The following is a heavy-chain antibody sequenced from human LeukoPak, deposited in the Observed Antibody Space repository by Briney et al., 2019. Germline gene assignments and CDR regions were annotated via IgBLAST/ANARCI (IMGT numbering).Heavy chain of an antibody. CDR3: AGAESFDILTGYYIKY. CDR2: INHSGST. D-gene: IGHD3-9*01. CDR1: GGSFSGYY. Sequence: PSETLSLTCAVYGGSFSGYYWSWIRQPPGKGLEWIGEINHSGSTNYNPSLKSRVTISVDTSKNQFSLKLSSVTAADTAVYYCAGAESFDILTGYYIKYWGQGTLVTVSS. V-gene: IGHV4-34*01. J-gene: IGHJ4*02.